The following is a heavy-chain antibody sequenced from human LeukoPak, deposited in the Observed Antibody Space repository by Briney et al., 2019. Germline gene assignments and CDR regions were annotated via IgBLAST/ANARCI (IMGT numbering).Heavy chain of an antibody. D-gene: IGHD6-6*01. Sequence: SETLSLTCTVSGGSISSYYWSWIRQPPGKGLEWIGYIYYSGSTNYNPSLKSRVTISVDTSKNQFSLKLSSVTAADTAVYYCARRNAYSSSLVGSWGQGTLVTVSS. CDR2: IYYSGST. V-gene: IGHV4-59*12. CDR1: GGSISSYY. CDR3: ARRNAYSSSLVGS. J-gene: IGHJ4*02.